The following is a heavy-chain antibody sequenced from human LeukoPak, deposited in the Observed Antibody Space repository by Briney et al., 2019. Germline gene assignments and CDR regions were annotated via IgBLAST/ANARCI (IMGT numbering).Heavy chain of an antibody. CDR3: VKWGDYDVLTGYYVPDY. CDR1: GFTFSNYA. CDR2: ITVSGTDT. D-gene: IGHD3-9*01. Sequence: PGPSLRLSCAASGFTFSNYAMSWVRHAPGKGLEWVSAITVSGTDTYYADSVNGRFTISRENSKNTLYLQLNRLRAEDPAVYYCVKWGDYDVLTGYYVPDYWGQGSLVTVS. J-gene: IGHJ4*02. V-gene: IGHV3-23*01.